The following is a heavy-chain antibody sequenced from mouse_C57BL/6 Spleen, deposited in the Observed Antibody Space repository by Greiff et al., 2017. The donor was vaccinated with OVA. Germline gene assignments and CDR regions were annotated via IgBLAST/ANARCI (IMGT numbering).Heavy chain of an antibody. J-gene: IGHJ1*03. CDR3: ARAGGSSYWYFDV. CDR1: GFTFSSYA. V-gene: IGHV5-4*03. Sequence: EVKLVESGGGLVKPGGSLKLSCAASGFTFSSYAMSWVRQTPEKRLEWVATISDGGSYTYYPANVKGRFTISRDNAKNNLYLQMSHLKSEDTAMYYCARAGGSSYWYFDVWGTGTTVTVSS. D-gene: IGHD1-1*01. CDR2: ISDGGSYT.